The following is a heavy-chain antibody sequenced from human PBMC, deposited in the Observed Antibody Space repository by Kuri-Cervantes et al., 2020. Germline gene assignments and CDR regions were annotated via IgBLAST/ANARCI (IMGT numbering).Heavy chain of an antibody. Sequence: LSLTCAASGFTFSSYAMHWVRQAPGKGLEWVAVISYDGSNKYYADSVKGRFTISRDNSNNTLSLQMNSLRAEDTAVYYCARSAGFCSGSHCYSDYNYAMDVWGQGTTVTVSS. CDR2: ISYDGSNK. CDR3: ARSAGFCSGSHCYSDYNYAMDV. CDR1: GFTFSSYA. D-gene: IGHD2-15*01. J-gene: IGHJ6*02. V-gene: IGHV3-30-3*01.